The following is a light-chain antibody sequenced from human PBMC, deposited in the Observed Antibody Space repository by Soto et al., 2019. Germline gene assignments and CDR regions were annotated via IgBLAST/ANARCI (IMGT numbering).Light chain of an antibody. J-gene: IGKJ4*01. CDR1: PPISVY. V-gene: IGKV1-39*01. CDR3: QQTYAAQLT. CDR2: AAS. Sequence: DIRMTHSTSSLSALVGATVTITCQTGPPISVYLTWYQPKPGKDPTLLISAASPWQSGVQSTFSGSGKWTDFTLSISDLRPADFATSYCQQTYAAQLTFGGGTKVYIK.